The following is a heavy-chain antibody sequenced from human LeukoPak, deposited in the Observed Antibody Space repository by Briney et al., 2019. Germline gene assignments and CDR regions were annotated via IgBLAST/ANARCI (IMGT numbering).Heavy chain of an antibody. D-gene: IGHD5-12*01. CDR2: IYSTGRS. CDR1: GGSISNYF. CDR3: ARDGPRSGYDLGHFDN. Sequence: SETLSLTCTVSGGSISNYFWSWVRQPAGKGLEWIGRIYSTGRSDYNPSLKSRITMSVDTSKNQFSLKLSSVTAADTAVYYCARDGPRSGYDLGHFDNLGQGTLVTVSS. J-gene: IGHJ4*02. V-gene: IGHV4-4*07.